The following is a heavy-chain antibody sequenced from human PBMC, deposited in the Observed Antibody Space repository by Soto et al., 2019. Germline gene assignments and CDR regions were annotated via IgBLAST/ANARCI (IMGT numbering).Heavy chain of an antibody. CDR3: ARGPIAAAGHLAEYLQH. J-gene: IGHJ1*01. CDR2: INPSGGST. V-gene: IGHV1-46*01. D-gene: IGHD6-13*01. CDR1: GYTFTSYY. Sequence: ASVKVSCKASGYTFTSYYMHWVRQAPGQGLEWMGIINPSGGSTSYAQKFQGRVTMTRDTSTSTVYMELSSLRSEDTAVYYCARGPIAAAGHLAEYLQHWGQGTLVTVSS.